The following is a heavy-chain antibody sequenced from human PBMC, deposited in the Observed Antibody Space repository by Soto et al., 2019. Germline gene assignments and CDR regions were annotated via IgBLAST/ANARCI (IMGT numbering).Heavy chain of an antibody. CDR3: ARALYDWNPGAFDI. Sequence: EVQLVESGGGLVQPGGSLRLSCAASGFTFSSHWMHWVRQAPGKGLVWVSRINSDGSRTNYADPVKGRLTISRDNANNTLYLQMNSLIADDTAVYYCARALYDWNPGAFDIWGEGTMVTVSS. CDR2: INSDGSRT. J-gene: IGHJ3*02. CDR1: GFTFSSHW. V-gene: IGHV3-74*01. D-gene: IGHD1-20*01.